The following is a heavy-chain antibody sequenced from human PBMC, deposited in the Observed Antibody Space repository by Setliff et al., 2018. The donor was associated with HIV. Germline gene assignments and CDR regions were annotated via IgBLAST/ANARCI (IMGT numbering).Heavy chain of an antibody. D-gene: IGHD3-22*01. CDR1: GYTLAEIS. V-gene: IGHV1-24*01. Sequence: ASVKVSCKVSGYTLAEISMHWVRQAPGKGLEWMGGFDPEDGEKVYAQRFQGTVTMTEDTSTDTAYMELTSLTSEDTAVYYCETITFYYDSSGSQNKKSYFFDYWGQGTLVTVSA. J-gene: IGHJ4*02. CDR3: ETITFYYDSSGSQNKKSYFFDY. CDR2: FDPEDGEK.